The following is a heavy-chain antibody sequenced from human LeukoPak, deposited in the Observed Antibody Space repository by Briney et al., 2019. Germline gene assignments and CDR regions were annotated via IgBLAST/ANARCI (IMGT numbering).Heavy chain of an antibody. V-gene: IGHV3-7*03. CDR2: IKQDGSEK. D-gene: IGHD3-22*01. CDR1: GFTFSSYW. J-gene: IGHJ4*02. Sequence: PGGSLRLSCAASGFTFSSYWMSWVRQAPGKGLEWVANIKQDGSEKYYVDSVKGRFTISRDNAKNSLYLQMNSLRAEDTAVYYCASVGITMIVDYWGQGTLVTVSS. CDR3: ASVGITMIVDY.